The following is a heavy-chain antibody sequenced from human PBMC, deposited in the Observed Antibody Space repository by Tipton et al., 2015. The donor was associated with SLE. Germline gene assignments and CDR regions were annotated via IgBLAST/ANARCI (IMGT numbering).Heavy chain of an antibody. CDR1: GDSISRSPYY. CDR3: ARFSMYDSLW. Sequence: TLSLTCTVSGDSISRSPYYWGWIRQSPGKGLEWIGHVFHSGNTYYSPSLRSRVSISIDTSMHLFYLTLRSVTAADTAIYYCARFSMYDSLWWGQGTLVTVSS. V-gene: IGHV4-39*07. CDR2: VFHSGNT. J-gene: IGHJ4*02. D-gene: IGHD3-22*01.